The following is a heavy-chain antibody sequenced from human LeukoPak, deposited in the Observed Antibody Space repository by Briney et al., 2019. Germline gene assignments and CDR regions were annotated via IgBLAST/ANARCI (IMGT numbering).Heavy chain of an antibody. Sequence: SETLSLTCTVSGGPISSDRFYWTWVRQPAGKGLEWIGRIKSSNTNYNPSLKSRVSISLDTSTNQFSLKLSSLTAADTAVYYCARVPDWTYVPDYWGQGTLVTVSS. CDR1: GGPISSDRFY. CDR2: IKSSNT. D-gene: IGHD3-16*01. CDR3: ARVPDWTYVPDY. V-gene: IGHV4-61*02. J-gene: IGHJ4*02.